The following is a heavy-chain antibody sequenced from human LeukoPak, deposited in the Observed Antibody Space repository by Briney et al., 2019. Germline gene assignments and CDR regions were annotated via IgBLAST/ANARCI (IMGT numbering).Heavy chain of an antibody. CDR3: ARGILKAAATDFDY. D-gene: IGHD6-13*01. CDR2: INWNGGST. CDR1: GFTFDDYG. V-gene: IGHV3-20*04. Sequence: RPGGSLRLSCAASGFTFDDYGMSWVRQAPGKGLEWVSGINWNGGSTGYTDSVKGRFTISRDNAKNSLYLQMNSLRAEDTALYYCARGILKAAATDFDYWGQGTLVTVSS. J-gene: IGHJ4*02.